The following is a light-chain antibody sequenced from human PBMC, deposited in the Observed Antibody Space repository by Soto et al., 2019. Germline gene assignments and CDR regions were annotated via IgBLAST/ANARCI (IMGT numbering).Light chain of an antibody. CDR2: SAS. Sequence: DIQMTQSPSALSASVGDRVTISCRASQSVSNNLNWYQQRPGKRPNLLIFSASRCHHGAPSRFRGSRSGTDFTLTISSLQPEDFATYYCQQTYSSPITCGQGTRLEIK. V-gene: IGKV1-39*01. CDR1: QSVSNN. CDR3: QQTYSSPIT. J-gene: IGKJ5*01.